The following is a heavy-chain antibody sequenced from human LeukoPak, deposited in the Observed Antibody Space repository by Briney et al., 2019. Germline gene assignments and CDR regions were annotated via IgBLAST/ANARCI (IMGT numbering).Heavy chain of an antibody. CDR2: ITSSGTVI. CDR1: GFTFSSYS. D-gene: IGHD2-21*02. J-gene: IGHJ4*01. CDR3: ARLSDVFCDGGDCPNRYCDS. V-gene: IGHV3-21*04. Sequence: GGSLRLSCAASGFTFSSYSMNWVRQAPGQGLEWVSLITSSGTVIYYADSVKGRFTISRDISKNTLYLQMSSLRADDTAVYFCARLSDVFCDGGDCPNRYCDSWGQGTLVTVSS.